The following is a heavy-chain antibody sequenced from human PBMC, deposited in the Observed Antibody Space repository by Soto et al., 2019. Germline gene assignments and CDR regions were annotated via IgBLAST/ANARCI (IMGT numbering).Heavy chain of an antibody. CDR2: IYKSATT. Sequence: PSETLSLTCSVSGDSISNLDYFWAWIRQPPGRDLEYIGYIYKSATTYYNPSFESRVAISVDTSKSQFSLNVTSVTAADTAVYFCARGRYCLTGRCFPNWFDSWGQGALVTVSS. D-gene: IGHD7-27*01. CDR1: GDSISNLDYF. J-gene: IGHJ5*01. CDR3: ARGRYCLTGRCFPNWFDS. V-gene: IGHV4-30-4*01.